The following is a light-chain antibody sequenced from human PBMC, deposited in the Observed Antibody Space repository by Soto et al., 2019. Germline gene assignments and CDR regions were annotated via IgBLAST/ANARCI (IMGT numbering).Light chain of an antibody. Sequence: EIVLTQSPGTLSLSPGVRATLSCRASQTVSSSYLAWSQQKPGQAPRPLIYGASNRATGVPDRFSGTGSGTDFTLTISRLEPEDFAVYYCQQYGSSHTFGQGTKLEIK. V-gene: IGKV3-20*01. J-gene: IGKJ2*01. CDR2: GAS. CDR3: QQYGSSHT. CDR1: QTVSSSY.